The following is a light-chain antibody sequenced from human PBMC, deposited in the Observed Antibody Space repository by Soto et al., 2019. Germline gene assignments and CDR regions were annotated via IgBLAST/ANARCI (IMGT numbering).Light chain of an antibody. CDR2: AAS. CDR1: QGISSY. Sequence: AIRMTQSPSSFSASPGDRVTITCRASQGISSYLAWYQQKPGKAPNLLIYAASTLQSGVPSRFGGSGSGTDFTLTISWLQSEDFATYYCQQYYTYPRTFGQGTKVEIK. V-gene: IGKV1-8*01. J-gene: IGKJ1*01. CDR3: QQYYTYPRT.